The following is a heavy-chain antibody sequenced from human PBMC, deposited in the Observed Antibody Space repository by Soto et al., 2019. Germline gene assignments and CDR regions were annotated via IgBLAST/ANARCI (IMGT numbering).Heavy chain of an antibody. CDR3: AIIKGTTFDFDH. V-gene: IGHV1-18*01. Sequence: QVQLVQSGGEVKKPGASVKVSCKASGYTFTSNGISWVRQAPGQGLEWMGWISAYNGNTNYAQNLQGRVTMTTDTSTKTAYMELRSLRSDDTAVYYCAIIKGTTFDFDHWGQGTRVTVSS. CDR1: GYTFTSNG. J-gene: IGHJ4*02. CDR2: ISAYNGNT. D-gene: IGHD1-1*01.